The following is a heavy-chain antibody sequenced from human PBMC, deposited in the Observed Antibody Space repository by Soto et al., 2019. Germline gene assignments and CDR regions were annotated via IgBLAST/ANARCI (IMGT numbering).Heavy chain of an antibody. D-gene: IGHD2-15*01. CDR2: MYSSGSS. Sequence: QVQLQESGPGLVKPSETLSLTCTVYGVSITSYKWTWIRQSPGKGLEWIAYMYSSGSSSYNPSLKSRAPISMDTFRNQYSLQLNSATAADTAVYYCAREWSAFDYWGQGILVTVAS. CDR1: GVSITSYK. CDR3: AREWSAFDY. V-gene: IGHV4-59*01. J-gene: IGHJ4*02.